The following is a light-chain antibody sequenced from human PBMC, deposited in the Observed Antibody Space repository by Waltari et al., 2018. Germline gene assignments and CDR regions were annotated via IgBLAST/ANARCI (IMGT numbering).Light chain of an antibody. CDR2: KAS. Sequence: DIQMTLCPSTLSASVGARVTITCRASQSISSWLAWYQQKPGKAPKLLIYKASSLESGVPSRFSGSGSGTEFTLTISSLQPDDFATYCCQQYNTYPWTFGQGTKVEIK. J-gene: IGKJ1*01. CDR3: QQYNTYPWT. V-gene: IGKV1-5*03. CDR1: QSISSW.